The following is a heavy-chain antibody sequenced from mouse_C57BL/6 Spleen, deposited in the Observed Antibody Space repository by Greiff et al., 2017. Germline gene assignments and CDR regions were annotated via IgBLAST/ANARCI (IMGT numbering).Heavy chain of an antibody. J-gene: IGHJ4*01. D-gene: IGHD2-5*01. CDR3: ARAHYSNYAMDY. V-gene: IGHV1-50*01. Sequence: QVQLQQSGAELMKPGASVKLSCKATGYTFTGYWIEWVKQRPGHGLEWIGVIDPSDSYTNYNQKFKGKATLTVDTSSSTAYMQLSSLTSEDSAVYYCARAHYSNYAMDYWGQGTSVTVSS. CDR2: IDPSDSYT. CDR1: GYTFTGYW.